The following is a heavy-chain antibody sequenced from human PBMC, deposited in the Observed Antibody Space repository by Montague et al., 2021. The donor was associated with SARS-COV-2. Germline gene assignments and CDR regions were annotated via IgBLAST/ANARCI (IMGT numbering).Heavy chain of an antibody. Sequence: SLRLSCAASGFTFSDSPMHWVRQASGKGLEWVGRITHKANNYATAYAASVKGRFIISRDNSKNTLYLQMNSLRAEDTAVYYCARDAGGNFPTSFDYWGQGTLVTVSS. CDR3: ARDAGGNFPTSFDY. J-gene: IGHJ4*02. D-gene: IGHD4-23*01. CDR1: GFTFSDSP. V-gene: IGHV3-73*01. CDR2: ITHKANNYAT.